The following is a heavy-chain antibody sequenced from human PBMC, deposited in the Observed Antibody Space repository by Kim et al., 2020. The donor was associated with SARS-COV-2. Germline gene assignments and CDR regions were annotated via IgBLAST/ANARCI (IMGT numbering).Heavy chain of an antibody. J-gene: IGHJ5*02. CDR1: GYTFTSYG. CDR2: ISAYNGNT. CDR3: ARAVYYYDSSARYSWFDP. V-gene: IGHV1-18*01. D-gene: IGHD3-22*01. Sequence: ASVKVSCKASGYTFTSYGISWVRQAPEQGLEWMGWISAYNGNTNYAQKLQGRVTMTTDTSTSTAYMELRSLRSDDTAVYYCARAVYYYDSSARYSWFDPWGQGTLVTVSS.